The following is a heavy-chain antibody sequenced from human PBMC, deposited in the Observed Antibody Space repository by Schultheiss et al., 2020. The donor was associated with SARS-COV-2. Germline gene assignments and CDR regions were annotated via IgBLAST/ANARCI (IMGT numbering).Heavy chain of an antibody. CDR1: GFTFSSYG. Sequence: GGSLRLSCAASGFTFSSYGMHWVRQAPGKGLEWVSAISGSGGSTYYADSVKGRFTISRDNAKNSLYLQMNSLRAEDTAVYYCAPHGPYYYDSSGWYFDYWGQGTLVTVSS. CDR2: ISGSGGST. D-gene: IGHD3-22*01. CDR3: APHGPYYYDSSGWYFDY. V-gene: IGHV3-48*01. J-gene: IGHJ4*02.